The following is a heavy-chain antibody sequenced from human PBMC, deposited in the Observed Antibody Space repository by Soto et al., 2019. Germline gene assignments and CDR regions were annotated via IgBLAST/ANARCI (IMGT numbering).Heavy chain of an antibody. D-gene: IGHD6-19*01. CDR1: GFTSSSYW. CDR2: INSDGSST. J-gene: IGHJ4*02. Sequence: EVQLVESGGGLVQPGGSLRLSSAASGFTSSSYWMHWVRQAPGKGLVWVSRINSDGSSTSYADSVKGRFTISRDNAKNTLYLRMNSLRAEDTAVYYCARGWGQGSGWYWAYWGQGTLVTVSS. CDR3: ARGWGQGSGWYWAY. V-gene: IGHV3-74*01.